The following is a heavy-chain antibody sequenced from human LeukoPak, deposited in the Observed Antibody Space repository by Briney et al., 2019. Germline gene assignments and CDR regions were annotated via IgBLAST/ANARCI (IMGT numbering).Heavy chain of an antibody. CDR3: ARSRGYSYGTTFLDY. Sequence: SETLSLTCTVSGGSISSGGYYWSWIRQHPGKGLEWIGYIYYSGSTYYNPSLKSRVTISVDTSKNQFSLKLSSVTAADTAVYYCARSRGYSYGTTFLDYWGQGTLVTVSS. J-gene: IGHJ4*02. V-gene: IGHV4-31*03. CDR1: GGSISSGGYY. D-gene: IGHD5-18*01. CDR2: IYYSGST.